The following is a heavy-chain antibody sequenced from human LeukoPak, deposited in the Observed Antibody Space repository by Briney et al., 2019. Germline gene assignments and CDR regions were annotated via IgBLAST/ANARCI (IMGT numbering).Heavy chain of an antibody. CDR3: ARGGTYHDTPFDF. Sequence: GGSLRLSCAASGFTFSIYSMSWVRKAPGKGLEWVSYITSSGGSIDHADSVKGRFTISRDNAKNSLYLQMNTLRDEDTAVYYCARGGTYHDTPFDFWGQGTLVTVSS. CDR2: ITSSGGSI. CDR1: GFTFSIYS. J-gene: IGHJ4*02. D-gene: IGHD3-16*01. V-gene: IGHV3-48*02.